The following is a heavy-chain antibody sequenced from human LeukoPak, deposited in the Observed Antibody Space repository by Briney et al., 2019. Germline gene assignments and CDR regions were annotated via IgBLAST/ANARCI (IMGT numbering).Heavy chain of an antibody. CDR1: GFIFSSYT. Sequence: GGSLRLSCAASGFIFSSYTMTWVRQAPGKGLEWVSSISSSSSYIYFVDSVKGRFTISRDNAKNSLYLQMNSLRAADTAVYYCARGALGMSGRIVDAFDIWGQGTRVTVSS. J-gene: IGHJ3*02. CDR3: ARGALGMSGRIVDAFDI. V-gene: IGHV3-21*01. D-gene: IGHD1-14*01. CDR2: ISSSSSYI.